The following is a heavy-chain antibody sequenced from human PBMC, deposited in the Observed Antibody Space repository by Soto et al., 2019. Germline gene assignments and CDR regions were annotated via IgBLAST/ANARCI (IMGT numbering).Heavy chain of an antibody. CDR1: GGSISSYY. J-gene: IGHJ6*02. Sequence: SETLSLTCTVTGGSISSYYWSWIRQPAGKGLEWIGRIYTSGSTNYNPSLKSRVTMSVDTSKNQFSLKLSSVTAADTAVYYCARDSIVGASYYGMDVWGQGTTVTVSS. D-gene: IGHD1-26*01. CDR3: ARDSIVGASYYGMDV. CDR2: IYTSGST. V-gene: IGHV4-4*07.